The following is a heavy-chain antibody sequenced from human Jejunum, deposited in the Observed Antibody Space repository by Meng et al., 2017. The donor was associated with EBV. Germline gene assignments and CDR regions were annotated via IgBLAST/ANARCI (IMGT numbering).Heavy chain of an antibody. CDR1: GGSFSDYY. J-gene: IGHJ5*02. V-gene: IGHV4-34*01. CDR3: ARLGGYASGTYYPIDP. CDR2: INHGGVA. Sequence: HVKLQQGGAGRLKPSETLSLTGAVYGGSFSDYYQTWIRQPPGKGLEWIGEINHGGVAIYNPSLKSRVTISVDTSKNQFSLKLSSVTAADTAVYYCARLGGYASGTYYPIDPWGQGTLVTVSS. D-gene: IGHD3-10*01.